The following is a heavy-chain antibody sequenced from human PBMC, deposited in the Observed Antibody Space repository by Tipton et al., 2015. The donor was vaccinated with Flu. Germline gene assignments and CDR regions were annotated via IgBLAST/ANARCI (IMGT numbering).Heavy chain of an antibody. Sequence: GSLRLSCAVSGFTFSIYAMSWVRQAPGKGLEWVSTISAYGGRTYYADSVKGRFTISRDNSKNTLHLQMNSLRAEDTAIYFCAKVIPEIVAGLDYWGQGTLVTVSS. CDR1: GFTFSIYA. CDR3: AKVIPEIVAGLDY. D-gene: IGHD5-12*01. V-gene: IGHV3-23*01. J-gene: IGHJ4*02. CDR2: ISAYGGRT.